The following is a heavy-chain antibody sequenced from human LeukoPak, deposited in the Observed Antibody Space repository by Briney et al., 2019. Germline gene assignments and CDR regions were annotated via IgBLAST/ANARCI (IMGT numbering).Heavy chain of an antibody. CDR2: MNPNSGNT. CDR3: ARGGDILTGGPNDAFDI. D-gene: IGHD3-9*01. V-gene: IGHV1-8*01. CDR1: GYTFTSYD. J-gene: IGHJ3*02. Sequence: GASVKVSCKASGYTFTSYDIDWVRQATGQGLEWMGWMNPNSGNTGYAQKFQGRVTMTRNTSISTAYMELSSLRSEDTAVYYCARGGDILTGGPNDAFDIWGQGTMVTVSS.